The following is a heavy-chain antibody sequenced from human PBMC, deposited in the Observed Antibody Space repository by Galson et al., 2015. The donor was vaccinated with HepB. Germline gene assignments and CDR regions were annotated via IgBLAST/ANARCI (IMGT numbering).Heavy chain of an antibody. CDR2: IKGDGSEK. V-gene: IGHV3-7*01. CDR1: GFTFSNYW. CDR3: TTGARELAV. Sequence: SLRLSCAASGFTFSNYWMSWVRQTAGKGLEWVASIKGDGSEKYYVDSVKGRFTISRDNAKNSLYVQMNSLRAADTGVYYCTTGARELAVWGQGTTVTVSS. J-gene: IGHJ6*02.